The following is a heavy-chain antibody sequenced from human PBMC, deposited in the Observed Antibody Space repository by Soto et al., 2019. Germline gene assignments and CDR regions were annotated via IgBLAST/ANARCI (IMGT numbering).Heavy chain of an antibody. CDR2: IYYSGST. V-gene: IGHV4-59*01. Sequence: SETLSLTCTVSGGSISSYYWSWIRQPAGKGLEWIGYIYYSGSTNYNPSLKSRVTISVGTSKNQFSLKLSSVTAADTAVYYCARDLVYCGGDCYEDGFDIWGQGTMVTVSS. CDR3: ARDLVYCGGDCYEDGFDI. J-gene: IGHJ3*02. CDR1: GGSISSYY. D-gene: IGHD2-21*02.